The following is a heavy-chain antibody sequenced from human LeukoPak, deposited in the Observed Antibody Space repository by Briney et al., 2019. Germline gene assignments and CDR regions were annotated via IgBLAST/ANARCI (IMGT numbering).Heavy chain of an antibody. J-gene: IGHJ4*02. Sequence: GGSLRLSCAASGFTFSSYGMHWVRQAPGKGLEWVAVISYDGSNKYYADSVKGRFTISRDNSKNTLFLQMNSLRAEDTAVYYCAKLSLSGRSQSADYWGQGTLVTVSS. CDR3: AKLSLSGRSQSADY. CDR1: GFTFSSYG. CDR2: ISYDGSNK. V-gene: IGHV3-30*18. D-gene: IGHD3-10*01.